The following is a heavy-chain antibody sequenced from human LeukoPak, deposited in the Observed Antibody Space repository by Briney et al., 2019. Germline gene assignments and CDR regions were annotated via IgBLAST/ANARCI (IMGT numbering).Heavy chain of an antibody. CDR3: ARVLRHYFDY. V-gene: IGHV4-34*01. CDR2: INHSGST. J-gene: IGHJ4*02. Sequence: SETLSLTCAVYGGSFSGYYWSWIRQPPGKGLEWIGEINHSGSTYYNPSLKSRVTISVDTSKNQFSLKLSSVTAADTAVYYCARVLRHYFDYWGQGTLVTVSS. CDR1: GGSFSGYY.